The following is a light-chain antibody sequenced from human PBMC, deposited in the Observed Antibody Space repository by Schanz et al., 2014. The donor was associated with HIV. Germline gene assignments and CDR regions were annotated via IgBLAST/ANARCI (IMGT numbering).Light chain of an antibody. CDR2: SNN. V-gene: IGLV1-44*01. CDR1: NSNIGSNT. CDR3: AAWDDSLNSAA. J-gene: IGLJ7*01. Sequence: QSVLTQPPPASGTPGQRVTISCSGSNSNIGSNTVNWYQQLPGTAPKLLIYSNNQRPSGVPDRFSGSKSGTSAALAISGLQSEDEADYYCAAWDDSLNSAAFGGGTQLTVL.